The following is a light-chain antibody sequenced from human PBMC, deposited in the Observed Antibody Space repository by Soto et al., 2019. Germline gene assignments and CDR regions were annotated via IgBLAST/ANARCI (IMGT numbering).Light chain of an antibody. CDR1: QGISSY. J-gene: IGKJ2*01. Sequence: AIRMTQSPSSLSASTGDRVTITCRASQGISSYLAWYQQKPGKAPKLLIYAASTLQSGVTSRFSGSGSGTDFTLTISCLQSEDFATYYCQQYYSYPYPFGKGTKLEIK. CDR2: AAS. CDR3: QQYYSYPYP. V-gene: IGKV1-8*01.